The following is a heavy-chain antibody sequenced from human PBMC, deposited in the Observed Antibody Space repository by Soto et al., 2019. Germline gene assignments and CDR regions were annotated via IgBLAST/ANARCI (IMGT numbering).Heavy chain of an antibody. CDR3: ARDRIQLWLFGENWFDP. CDR2: INPSGGST. CDR1: GYTFTSYY. J-gene: IGHJ5*02. V-gene: IGHV1-46*01. D-gene: IGHD5-18*01. Sequence: PSVKVSCKASGYTFTSYYMHWVRQAPGQGLEWMGIINPSGGSTSYAQKFQGRVTMTRDTSTSTVYMELSSLRSEDAAMYCCARDRIQLWLFGENWFDPWGQGTLVTV.